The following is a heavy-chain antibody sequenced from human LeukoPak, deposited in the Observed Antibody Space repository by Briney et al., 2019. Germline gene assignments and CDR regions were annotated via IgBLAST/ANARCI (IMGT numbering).Heavy chain of an antibody. CDR2: INHSGST. CDR3: ARTRTDARRHCSSTSCSVDAFDI. Sequence: PSETLSLTCAVYGGSFSGYYWSWIRQPPGKGLEWIGEINHSGSTNYNPSLKSRVTISVDTSKNQFSLKLSSVTAADTAVYYCARTRTDARRHCSSTSCSVDAFDIWGQGTMVTVSS. CDR1: GGSFSGYY. D-gene: IGHD2-2*01. J-gene: IGHJ3*02. V-gene: IGHV4-34*01.